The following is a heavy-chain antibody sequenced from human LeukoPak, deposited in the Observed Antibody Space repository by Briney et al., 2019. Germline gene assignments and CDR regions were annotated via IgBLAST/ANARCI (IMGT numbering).Heavy chain of an antibody. J-gene: IGHJ5*02. CDR1: GFTFSGSA. V-gene: IGHV3-73*01. CDR2: IRSKANSYAT. CDR3: TRHEPRGGWANWFDP. Sequence: GGSLRLSCAASGFTFSGSALHWVRQASGKGLEWVGRIRSKANSYATAYAASVKGRFTISRDDSKNTAYLQMNSLKTEDTAVYYCTRHEPRGGWANWFDPWGQGTLATVSS. D-gene: IGHD6-19*01.